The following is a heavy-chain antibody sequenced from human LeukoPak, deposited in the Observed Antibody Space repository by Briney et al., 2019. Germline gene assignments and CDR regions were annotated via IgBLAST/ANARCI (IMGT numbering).Heavy chain of an antibody. D-gene: IGHD5-18*01. V-gene: IGHV3-74*01. J-gene: IGHJ4*02. CDR3: AAWGYSYGSLYDY. CDR1: GFTFSSYW. Sequence: GGSLRLSCAASGFTFSSYWMHWVRQAPGKGLVWVSRINSDGSSTSYADSVKGRFTISRDNAKNTLYLQMNSLRAEDTAVYYCAAWGYSYGSLYDYWGQGTLVTVSS. CDR2: INSDGSST.